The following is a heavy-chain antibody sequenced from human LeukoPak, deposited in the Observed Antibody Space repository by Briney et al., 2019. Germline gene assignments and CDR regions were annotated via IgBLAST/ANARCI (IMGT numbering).Heavy chain of an antibody. CDR2: INPNSGAA. J-gene: IGHJ4*02. Sequence: GASVKVSCKASGYTFTGYYIHWVRQAPGQGLEWMGRINPNSGAASYPQKFQDRVTMTRDTSISTAYMELSSLRSDDTAVYYCARVLRFSSPVDYWGQGTLVTVSS. CDR3: ARVLRFSSPVDY. V-gene: IGHV1-2*06. CDR1: GYTFTGYY. D-gene: IGHD6-13*01.